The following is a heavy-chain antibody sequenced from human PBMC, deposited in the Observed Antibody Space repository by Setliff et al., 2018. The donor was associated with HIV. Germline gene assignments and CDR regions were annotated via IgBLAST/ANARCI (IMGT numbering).Heavy chain of an antibody. CDR1: GVTFSSAQ. V-gene: IGHV3-21*01. Sequence: GGSLRLSCVASGVTFSSAQMNWVRQAPGKGLEWVSYISYGSRAIYYADSVKGRFTISRDNAKNSLYLQMNSLRAEDTAVYYCARLNFWSVLYNWPDPWGQGTLVTVSS. CDR2: ISYGSRAI. J-gene: IGHJ5*02. D-gene: IGHD3-3*01. CDR3: ARLNFWSVLYNWPDP.